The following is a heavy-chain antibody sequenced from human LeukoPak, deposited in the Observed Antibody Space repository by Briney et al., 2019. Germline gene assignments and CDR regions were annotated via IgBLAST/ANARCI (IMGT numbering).Heavy chain of an antibody. J-gene: IGHJ3*02. Sequence: GGSLRLSCAASGFTFSSYSMNWVRQAPGKGLEWVSYISSSSSTIYYADSVRGRFTISRDNAKNSLYLQMDSLRAEDTAVYYCARGGIITSYAFEIWGQGAMVTVSS. CDR1: GFTFSSYS. D-gene: IGHD1-26*01. V-gene: IGHV3-48*04. CDR3: ARGGIITSYAFEI. CDR2: ISSSSSTI.